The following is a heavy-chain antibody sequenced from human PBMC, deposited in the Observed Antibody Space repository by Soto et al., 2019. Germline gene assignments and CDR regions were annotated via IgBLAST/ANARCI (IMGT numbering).Heavy chain of an antibody. CDR3: AKCESAWSVGVFDS. V-gene: IGHV3-30*02. Sequence: DSVRGRFTISRDNSKNTLSLQMNSLRAEDTAVYYCAKCESAWSVGVFDSWGQGTLVTVSS. J-gene: IGHJ4*02. D-gene: IGHD1-26*01.